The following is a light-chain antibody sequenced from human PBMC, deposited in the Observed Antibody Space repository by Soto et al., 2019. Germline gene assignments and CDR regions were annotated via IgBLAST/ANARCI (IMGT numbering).Light chain of an antibody. CDR1: RSDVGSYNL. CDR3: CSYAGSSTLV. CDR2: EGS. Sequence: QSALTQPACVSGSLGQSITISCTGTRSDVGSYNLVSWYQQHPGKAPKLMIYEGSKRPSGVSNRFSGSKSGNTASLTISGLQAEDEADYYCCSYAGSSTLVFGGGTKLTAL. V-gene: IGLV2-23*01. J-gene: IGLJ2*01.